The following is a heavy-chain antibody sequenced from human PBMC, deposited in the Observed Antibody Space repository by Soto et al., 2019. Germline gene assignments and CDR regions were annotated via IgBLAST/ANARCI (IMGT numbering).Heavy chain of an antibody. Sequence: PGGSLRLSCAASGFTFRNHGMHWVRLAPGKGLEWVAVIWYDGSEKYYAGSVKGRFTVSRDNSKNTLYLQRNSLGGEDTAVYYCARDLGWPAARFDPWGQGTQVTVYS. CDR3: ARDLGWPAARFDP. J-gene: IGHJ5*02. CDR2: IWYDGSEK. D-gene: IGHD2-2*01. V-gene: IGHV3-33*01. CDR1: GFTFRNHG.